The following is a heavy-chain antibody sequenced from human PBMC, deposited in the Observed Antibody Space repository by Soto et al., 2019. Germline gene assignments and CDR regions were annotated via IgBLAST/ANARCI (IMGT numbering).Heavy chain of an antibody. CDR1: GFTFSSYG. CDR2: IWYDGSNK. V-gene: IGHV3-33*01. D-gene: IGHD3-22*01. J-gene: IGHJ4*02. Sequence: GSLRLSCAASGFTFSSYGMHWVRQAPGKGLEWVAVIWYDGSNKYYADSVKGRFTISRNNSKNTLYLQMNSLRAEDTAVYYCARDTDSSGSFDYWGQGTLVTVSS. CDR3: ARDTDSSGSFDY.